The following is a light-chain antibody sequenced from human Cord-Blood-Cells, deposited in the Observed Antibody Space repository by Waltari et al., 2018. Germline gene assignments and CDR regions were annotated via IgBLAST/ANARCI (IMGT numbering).Light chain of an antibody. V-gene: IGKV1-39*01. CDR3: QQSYSTPYT. J-gene: IGKJ2*01. CDR2: AAS. Sequence: DIQMTQSPSSLSASVVDRATITCRASQSISSYLNWYQQKPGKAPKLPIYAASSLQSGVPSRFSGSGSGTDFTLTISSLQPEDFATYYCQQSYSTPYTFGQGTKLEIK. CDR1: QSISSY.